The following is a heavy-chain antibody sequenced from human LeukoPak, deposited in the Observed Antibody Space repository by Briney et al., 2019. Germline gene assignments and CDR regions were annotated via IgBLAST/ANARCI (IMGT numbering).Heavy chain of an antibody. V-gene: IGHV3-33*08. CDR2: IWYDGSNK. Sequence: PGGSLRLSCAASGFTLSSYAMHWVRQAPGKGLEWVADIWYDGSNKYYADSVKGRFTISRDNSKNTLYLQMNSLRAEDTAVYYCARDPNRGYYYPYYFDYWGQGTLVTVSS. CDR3: ARDPNRGYYYPYYFDY. D-gene: IGHD3-22*01. J-gene: IGHJ4*02. CDR1: GFTLSSYA.